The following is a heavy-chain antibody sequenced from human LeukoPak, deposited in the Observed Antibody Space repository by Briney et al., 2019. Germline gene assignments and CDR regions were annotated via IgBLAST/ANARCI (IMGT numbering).Heavy chain of an antibody. J-gene: IGHJ4*02. CDR3: ARTVAVAETDY. CDR2: ISYAGSNK. V-gene: IGHV3-30*03. D-gene: IGHD6-19*01. CDR1: GFTFSSFG. Sequence: GGSLRLSCAASGFTFSSFGMHWVRQAPGKGLEWVSVISYAGSNKYYADSVKGRFTISRDNSKNTLYLQMNSLRAEDTAVYYCARTVAVAETDYWGQGTLVTVSS.